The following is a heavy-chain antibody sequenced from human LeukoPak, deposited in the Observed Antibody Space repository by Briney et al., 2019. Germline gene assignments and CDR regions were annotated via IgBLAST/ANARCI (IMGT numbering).Heavy chain of an antibody. Sequence: GGSLRLSCAASGFTFSSYAMHWVRQAPGKGLEYVSAISSNGGSTYYANSVKGRFTISRDNSKSTLYLQMGSLRAEDMAVYYCARAWAAAGNWGQGTLVTVSS. CDR3: ARAWAAAGN. J-gene: IGHJ4*02. CDR2: ISSNGGST. D-gene: IGHD6-13*01. CDR1: GFTFSSYA. V-gene: IGHV3-64*01.